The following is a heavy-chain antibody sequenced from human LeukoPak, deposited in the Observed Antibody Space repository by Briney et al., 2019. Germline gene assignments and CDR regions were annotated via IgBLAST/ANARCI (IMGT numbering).Heavy chain of an antibody. CDR3: ARGGRYCSSTSCYEDY. D-gene: IGHD2-2*01. CDR1: GFTFNNYA. J-gene: IGHJ4*02. V-gene: IGHV3-21*01. CDR2: ISSSSSYI. Sequence: KPGGSLRLSCAASGFTFNNYALTWVRQTPGKGLEWVSSISSSSSYIYYADSVKGRFTISRDNAKNSLYLQMNSLRAEDTAVYYCARGGRYCSSTSCYEDYWGQGTLVTVSS.